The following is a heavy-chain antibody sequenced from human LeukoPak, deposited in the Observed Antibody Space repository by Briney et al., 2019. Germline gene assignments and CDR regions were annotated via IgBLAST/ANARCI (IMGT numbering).Heavy chain of an antibody. CDR1: GFTFSSYS. V-gene: IGHV3-21*01. D-gene: IGHD3-22*01. CDR3: ARDRPPDSSGYYQDAFDI. Sequence: PAGSLSLSCTASGFTFSSYSMNWVRQAPAKGLEWVSFISTSSSYIHNADSVKGRFTISRDNAENSLYLQMNSRRAEDTAVYYCARDRPPDSSGYYQDAFDIWGQGTMVTVSS. CDR2: ISTSSSYI. J-gene: IGHJ3*02.